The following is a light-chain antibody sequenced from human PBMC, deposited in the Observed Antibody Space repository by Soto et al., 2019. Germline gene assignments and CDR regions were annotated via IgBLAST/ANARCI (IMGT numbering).Light chain of an antibody. CDR1: QSVNGW. CDR2: AAS. V-gene: IGKV1-5*01. J-gene: IGKJ1*01. Sequence: DIQMTQSPSTLSASVGDRVTITCRASQSVNGWLAWYQQKPGKAPKLLIYAASNLESGVPSRFSGSGSGTELTLTISSLQPDDSATYYCQRYNSNPWTFGQGNKVEVK. CDR3: QRYNSNPWT.